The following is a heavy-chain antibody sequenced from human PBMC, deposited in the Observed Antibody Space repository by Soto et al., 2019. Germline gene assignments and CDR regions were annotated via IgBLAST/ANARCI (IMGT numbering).Heavy chain of an antibody. J-gene: IGHJ5*01. CDR1: GYTFNNHG. V-gene: IGHV1-18*01. CDR2: INTYNGDT. CDR3: ARDSGTPDGFDF. D-gene: IGHD1-26*01. Sequence: QVQLVQSGAEVKKPGASVKVSCKASGYTFNNHGITWVRQARGQGLEWMGWINTYNGDTNTAQNLQGRLTMTTDTSATTAYMELRSLRFDDSAVYYCARDSGTPDGFDFWGQGTLVTVSA.